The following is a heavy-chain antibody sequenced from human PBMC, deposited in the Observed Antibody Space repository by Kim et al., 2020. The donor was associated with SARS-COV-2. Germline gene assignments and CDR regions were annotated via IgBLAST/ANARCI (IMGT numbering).Heavy chain of an antibody. CDR3: TRHAEWFGESNWFDP. V-gene: IGHV3-73*01. J-gene: IGHJ5*02. D-gene: IGHD3-10*01. CDR1: GFTFSGSA. CDR2: IRSKANSYAT. Sequence: GGSLRLSCAASGFTFSGSAMHWVRQASGKGLEWVGRIRSKANSYATAYAASVKARFTISRDDPKNTAYLQMNSLKTEDTAVYYCTRHAEWFGESNWFDPWGQGTLVTVSS.